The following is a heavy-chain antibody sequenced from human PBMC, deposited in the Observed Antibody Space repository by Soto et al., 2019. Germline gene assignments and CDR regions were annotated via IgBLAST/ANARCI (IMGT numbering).Heavy chain of an antibody. Sequence: PGGSLRLSCAASGFTFSSYGMHWVRQAPGKGLEWVAVISYDGSNKYYADSVKGRFTISRDNSKNTLYLQMNSLRAEDTAVYYCAKDQYDFWSGYYTLPFDYWGQGTLVTVSS. CDR2: ISYDGSNK. CDR3: AKDQYDFWSGYYTLPFDY. D-gene: IGHD3-3*01. V-gene: IGHV3-30*18. J-gene: IGHJ4*02. CDR1: GFTFSSYG.